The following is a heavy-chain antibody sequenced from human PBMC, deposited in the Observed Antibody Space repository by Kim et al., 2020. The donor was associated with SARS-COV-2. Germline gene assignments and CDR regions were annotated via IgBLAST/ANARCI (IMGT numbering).Heavy chain of an antibody. Sequence: GGSLRLSCSASGFTFTSYWMHWVRQAPGKGLMWVSRITPDGSTTYEDSLKGRFTISRDNAKNTVYLHMITLRAEDTAAYHCATDLVGNTADFCVQGTLVT. CDR3: ATDLVGNTADF. CDR1: GFTFTSYW. D-gene: IGHD1-26*01. V-gene: IGHV3-74*01. J-gene: IGHJ4*02. CDR2: ITPDGST.